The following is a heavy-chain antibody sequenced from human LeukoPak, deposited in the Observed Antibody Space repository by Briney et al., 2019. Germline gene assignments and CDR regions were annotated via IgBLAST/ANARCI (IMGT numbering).Heavy chain of an antibody. CDR3: ARVRQQWLVRLFDY. Sequence: PSETLSLTCTVSGGSISSYYWSWIRQPPGKGLEWIGYIYYSGNTYYNPSLKSRVTISVDTSKNQFSLKLSSVTAADTAVYYCARVRQQWLVRLFDYWGQGTLVTVSS. V-gene: IGHV4-59*01. CDR1: GGSISSYY. D-gene: IGHD6-19*01. CDR2: IYYSGNT. J-gene: IGHJ4*02.